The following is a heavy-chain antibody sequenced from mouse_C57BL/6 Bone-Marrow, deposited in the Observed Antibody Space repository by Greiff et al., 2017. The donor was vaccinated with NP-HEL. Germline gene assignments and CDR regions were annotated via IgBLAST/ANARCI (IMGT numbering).Heavy chain of an antibody. D-gene: IGHD1-1*01. V-gene: IGHV1-9*01. CDR2: ILPGSGST. Sequence: QVQLQQSGAELMKPGASVKLSCKATGYTFTGYWIEWVKQRPGHGLEWIGEILPGSGSTNYNEKFKGKATFTADTSSNTAYMQLSSLTAEDSAIYYCARPFYGYLYFDVWGTGTTVTVSS. J-gene: IGHJ1*03. CDR1: GYTFTGYW. CDR3: ARPFYGYLYFDV.